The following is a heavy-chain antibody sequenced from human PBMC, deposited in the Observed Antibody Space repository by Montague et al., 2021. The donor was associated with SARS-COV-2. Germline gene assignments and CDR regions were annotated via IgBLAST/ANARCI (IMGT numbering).Heavy chain of an antibody. V-gene: IGHV2-70*01. CDR1: GFSLSTSGMC. D-gene: IGHD6-13*01. Sequence: PALVKPTQTLTLTCTFSGFSLSTSGMCVSWIRQPPGKALEWLALIDWDDDKYYSTSLKTRLTISKDTSKNQVVLTMTNMDPVDTATYYCALTPIAAAGIGHYYYYGMDVWGQGTTVTVSS. CDR3: ALTPIAAAGIGHYYYYGMDV. J-gene: IGHJ6*02. CDR2: IDWDDDK.